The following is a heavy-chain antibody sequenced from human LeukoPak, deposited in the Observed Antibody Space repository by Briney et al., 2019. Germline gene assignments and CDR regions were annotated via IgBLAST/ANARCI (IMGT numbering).Heavy chain of an antibody. CDR3: AKDLSLRSSDWYPGFDH. CDR2: ISENGGRT. CDR1: GFTFRRYA. D-gene: IGHD6-19*01. V-gene: IGHV3-23*01. Sequence: GGSLRLSCAASGFTFRRYAMSWVRQAPGKGLEWISVISENGGRTYYADSVKGRFTISTDNSKNTLYLQMNSLRAEDTAVYYCAKDLSLRSSDWYPGFDHWGQGTLVTVSS. J-gene: IGHJ4*02.